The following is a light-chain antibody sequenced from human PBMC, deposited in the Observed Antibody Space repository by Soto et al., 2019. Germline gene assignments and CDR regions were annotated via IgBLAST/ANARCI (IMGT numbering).Light chain of an antibody. CDR1: QDISNY. CDR3: LQNYHFPFT. CDR2: AAS. Sequence: DIQMTQSPSSLSASVGDTVTLICRASQDISNYLNWFQQKPGKAPKLLIYAASTSRSGVPSRFSDGESGREFTLTISCLQPEDFATDFCLQNYHFPFTFDPG. V-gene: IGKV1-39*01. J-gene: IGKJ3*01.